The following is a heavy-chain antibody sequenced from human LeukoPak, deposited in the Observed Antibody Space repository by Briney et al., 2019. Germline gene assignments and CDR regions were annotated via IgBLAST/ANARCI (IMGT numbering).Heavy chain of an antibody. CDR1: GGSISTYY. J-gene: IGHJ6*02. CDR2: MYTSGTT. V-gene: IGHV4-4*07. Sequence: SSETLPLTCTVSGGSISTYYWSWIRQPAGKGLEWIGRMYTSGTTKYNPSLKSRVTMSVDTSNNQFSLKVSSVTAADTAVYYCARDQGSYYGVDVWGQGTTVTVSS. CDR3: ARDQGSYYGVDV.